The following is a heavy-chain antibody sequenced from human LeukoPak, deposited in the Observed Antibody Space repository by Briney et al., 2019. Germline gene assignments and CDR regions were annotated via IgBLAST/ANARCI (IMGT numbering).Heavy chain of an antibody. CDR2: VYYSGHT. V-gene: IGHV4-39*02. CDR1: GFSISSISYY. Sequence: SETLSFTGTVSGFSISSISYYWGWIRQPPWKRLECIASVYYSGHTYYNPSLKTLVTVSLYTSTNHFSLKLSSVTAADPAVYSCASRRSGSYEVAYWGQASLATV. D-gene: IGHD1-26*01. J-gene: IGHJ4*02. CDR3: ASRRSGSYEVAY.